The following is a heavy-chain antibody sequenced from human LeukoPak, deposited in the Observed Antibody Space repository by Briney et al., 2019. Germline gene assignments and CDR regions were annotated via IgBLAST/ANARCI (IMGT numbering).Heavy chain of an antibody. J-gene: IGHJ6*02. Sequence: GGSLRLSCAASGFTFSDYAMSWVRQAPGKGLEWVSGISGSGSGTYYEDSVKGRFTISRDNSKNTLYLQMNSLRAEDTAVYYCASSETGTTGGYYGMDVWGQGTTVTVSS. V-gene: IGHV3-23*01. CDR1: GFTFSDYA. CDR3: ASSETGTTGGYYGMDV. D-gene: IGHD1-7*01. CDR2: ISGSGSGT.